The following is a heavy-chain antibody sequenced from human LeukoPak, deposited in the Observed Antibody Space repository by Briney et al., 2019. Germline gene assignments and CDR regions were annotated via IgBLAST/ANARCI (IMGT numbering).Heavy chain of an antibody. CDR2: ISYDGSNK. J-gene: IGHJ4*02. D-gene: IGHD3-22*01. V-gene: IGHV3-30*18. CDR3: AKVSNYDSSGYRDSYFDY. Sequence: GGSLRLSCAASGFTFSSYGMHWVRQAPGKGLEWVAVISYDGSNKYYADSAKGRFTISRDNSKNTLYLQMNSLRAEDTAVYYCAKVSNYDSSGYRDSYFDYWGQGTLVTVSS. CDR1: GFTFSSYG.